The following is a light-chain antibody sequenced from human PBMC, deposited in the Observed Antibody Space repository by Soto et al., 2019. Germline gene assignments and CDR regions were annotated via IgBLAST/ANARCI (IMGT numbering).Light chain of an antibody. Sequence: EIVMTQSPATLSLSPGERAALSCRASQSINSELAWYQQKPGQPPRLLIYGASTRATSVPARFTGSESGSEFTLTINGLQSEDFAVYYCQQGHNWPLTVGQGTRLEI. CDR3: QQGHNWPLT. J-gene: IGKJ2*01. CDR1: QSINSE. V-gene: IGKV3-15*01. CDR2: GAS.